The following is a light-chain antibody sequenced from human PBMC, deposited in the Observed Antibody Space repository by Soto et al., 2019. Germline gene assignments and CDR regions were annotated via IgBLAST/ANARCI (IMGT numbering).Light chain of an antibody. CDR1: QDISVY. J-gene: IGKJ5*01. V-gene: IGKV1-27*01. CDR2: SAS. Sequence: DIQMTQSPSSLSASVGDRVTITCRASQDISVYLAWYQQKPGKVPKLLIYSASTLQSGVPSRFSGSGSGTDITLTISSLQPEDVATDYCQKFNTAPLTFGQGTRLEIK. CDR3: QKFNTAPLT.